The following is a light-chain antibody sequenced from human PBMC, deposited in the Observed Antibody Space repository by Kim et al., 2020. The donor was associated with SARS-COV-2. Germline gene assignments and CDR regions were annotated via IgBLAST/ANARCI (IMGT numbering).Light chain of an antibody. CDR3: QQNYLSPLT. Sequence: IQMTQSPSSLSASVGDRVTISCRASQNIDDSLNWYQQTTGQAPKLLIYSASNLQSGVPSRFSGSGSGTDFTLTINRLQSEDFATYYCQQNYLSPLTFGGGTKVDIK. CDR1: QNIDDS. CDR2: SAS. J-gene: IGKJ4*01. V-gene: IGKV1-39*01.